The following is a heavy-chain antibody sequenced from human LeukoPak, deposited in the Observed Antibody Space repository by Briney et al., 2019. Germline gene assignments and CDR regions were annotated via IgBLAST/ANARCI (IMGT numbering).Heavy chain of an antibody. CDR3: ASNEVPAAIYAFDI. J-gene: IGHJ3*02. D-gene: IGHD2-2*01. CDR1: GGSFSGYY. V-gene: IGHV4-34*01. Sequence: PSETLSLTCAVYGGSFSGYYWSWIRQPPGKGLEWIGEINHSGSTNYNPSLKSRVTISVDTSKNQFSLKLSSVTAADTAVYYCASNEVPAAIYAFDIWGQGTMVTVSS. CDR2: INHSGST.